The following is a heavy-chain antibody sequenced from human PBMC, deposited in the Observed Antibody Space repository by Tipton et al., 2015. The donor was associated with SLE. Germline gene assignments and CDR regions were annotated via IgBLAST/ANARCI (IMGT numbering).Heavy chain of an antibody. V-gene: IGHV4-39*07. D-gene: IGHD3/OR15-3a*01. CDR1: GGSISSTSYY. CDR3: ARGTGANFGYFDL. J-gene: IGHJ2*01. CDR2: IYYSGST. Sequence: LRLSCTVSGGSISSTSYYWGWIRQPPGKGLEWIGSIYYSGSTYYNPSLKSRVTISVDTSKNQFSLKLSSVTAADTAVYYCARGTGANFGYFDLWGRGSLFTVSS.